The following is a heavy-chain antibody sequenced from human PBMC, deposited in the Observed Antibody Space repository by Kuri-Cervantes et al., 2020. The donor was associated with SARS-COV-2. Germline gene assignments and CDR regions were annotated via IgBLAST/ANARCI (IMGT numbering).Heavy chain of an antibody. V-gene: IGHV3-48*01. Sequence: GESLKISCAASGFTFSSYSMNWVRQAPGKGLEWVSYISSSGSTIYYADSVKGRFTISRDNAKNSLYLQMNSLRAEDTAVYYCASDRVGASDYWGQGTLVTVSS. CDR1: GFTFSSYS. J-gene: IGHJ4*02. D-gene: IGHD1-26*01. CDR2: ISSSGSTI. CDR3: ASDRVGASDY.